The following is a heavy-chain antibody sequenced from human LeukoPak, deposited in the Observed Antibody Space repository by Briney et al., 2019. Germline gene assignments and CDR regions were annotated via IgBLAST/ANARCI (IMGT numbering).Heavy chain of an antibody. Sequence: SETLSLTCTVFGGSISSYYWSWIRQPPGKGLEWIGYIYYSGSTNYNPSLKSRVTISVDTSKDQFSLKLSSVTAADTAVYYCARDKGSDAFDIWGQGTMVTVSS. J-gene: IGHJ3*02. CDR2: IYYSGST. CDR3: ARDKGSDAFDI. CDR1: GGSISSYY. V-gene: IGHV4-59*01.